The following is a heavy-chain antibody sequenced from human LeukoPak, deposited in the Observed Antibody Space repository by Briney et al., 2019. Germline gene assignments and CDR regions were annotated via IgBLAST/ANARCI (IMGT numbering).Heavy chain of an antibody. CDR1: GFTFRSYA. V-gene: IGHV3-64*01. CDR3: ARGLTRYYYYMDV. Sequence: GGSLRLSCAASGFTFRSYAMHWVRQAPGKGLEYVSAISSNGGSTYYANSVKGRFTISRDNSKNTLYLQMGSLRAEDMAVYYCARGLTRYYYYMDVWGKGTTVTVSS. J-gene: IGHJ6*03. CDR2: ISSNGGST.